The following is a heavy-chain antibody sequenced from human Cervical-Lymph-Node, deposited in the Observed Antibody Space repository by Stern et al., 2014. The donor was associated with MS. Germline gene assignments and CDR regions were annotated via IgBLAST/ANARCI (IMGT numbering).Heavy chain of an antibody. D-gene: IGHD3-3*01. CDR2: IYYSGNT. J-gene: IGHJ5*02. V-gene: IGHV4-59*01. CDR3: ARGPVFGVVMWFDP. Sequence: QVQLQESGPGLVKPSETLSLTCTVSGGSISSSYCSWIRQPPGKGLEWIGYIYYSGNTNYNPSLKSRVSISVDTSKNQFSLKLSSVTAADTAVYYCARGPVFGVVMWFDPWGQGTLVTVSS. CDR1: GGSISSSY.